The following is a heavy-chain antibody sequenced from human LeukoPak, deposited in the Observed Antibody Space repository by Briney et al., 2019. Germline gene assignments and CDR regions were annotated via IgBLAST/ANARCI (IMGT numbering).Heavy chain of an antibody. CDR2: IAYDGSSE. V-gene: IGHV3-30-3*01. J-gene: IGHJ3*02. Sequence: PGRSLRLSCAGSGFTFSNYAMHWVRQAPGKGLEWMAVIAYDGSSEYLADSVKGRFTISRDNSKNTLYLQMNSLRPEDTAVYYCAIEDYQSSGWTDAFDIWGQRTMVTVSS. CDR3: AIEDYQSSGWTDAFDI. D-gene: IGHD6-19*01. CDR1: GFTFSNYA.